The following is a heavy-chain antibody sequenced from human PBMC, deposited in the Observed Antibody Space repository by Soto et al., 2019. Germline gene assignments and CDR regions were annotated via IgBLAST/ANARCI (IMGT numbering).Heavy chain of an antibody. V-gene: IGHV4-31*03. CDR2: IYYSGST. J-gene: IGHJ4*02. CDR1: GGSISSCGYY. Sequence: SETLSLTCTVSGGSISSCGYYWSWIRQHPGKGLEWIGYIYYSGSTYYNPSLKSRVTISVDTSKNQFSLKLSSVTAADTAVYYCARGSASPYSYYFDYWGQGTLVTVSS. D-gene: IGHD2-21*01. CDR3: ARGSASPYSYYFDY.